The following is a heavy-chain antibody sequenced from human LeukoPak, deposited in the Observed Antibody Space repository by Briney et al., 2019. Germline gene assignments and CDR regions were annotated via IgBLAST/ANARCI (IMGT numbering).Heavy chain of an antibody. CDR2: INPNSGGT. Sequence: ASVKLSCKASGYTLSGYYMHWVRQAPGQGLEWMGWINPNSGGTNYAQKFQGRVTMTRDTSISTAYMELSRLRSDDTAVYYCARVSTSGYRDWLDPWGQGTLVTVSS. CDR3: ARVSTSGYRDWLDP. V-gene: IGHV1-2*02. D-gene: IGHD3-9*01. J-gene: IGHJ5*02. CDR1: GYTLSGYY.